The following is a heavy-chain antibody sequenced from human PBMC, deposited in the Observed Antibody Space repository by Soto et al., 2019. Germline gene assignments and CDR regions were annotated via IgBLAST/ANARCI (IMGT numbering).Heavy chain of an antibody. CDR1: GFNFGDYG. V-gene: IGHV3-49*04. D-gene: IGHD6-19*01. CDR3: PRDRQFSYYYGMDV. CDR2: IRSQAYGGTT. Sequence: GGSLRLSCTASGFNFGDYGMSWVRHAPGKGLEWVGFIRSQAYGGTTEYAESVKCRCTISRDDSKSIAYLQMNSLKTEYTAVYYCPRDRQFSYYYGMDVWAQGTTVTVAS. J-gene: IGHJ6*01.